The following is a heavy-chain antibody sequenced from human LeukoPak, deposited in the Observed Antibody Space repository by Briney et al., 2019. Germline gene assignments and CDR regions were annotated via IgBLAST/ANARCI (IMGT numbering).Heavy chain of an antibody. Sequence: GGSLRLSCAGSGFTFSSYWMSWVRQAPGKGLEWVASIKRDGSAEYYVDSVKGRFTISRDNAKNSVYLQMNSLRAEDTAVYYCASTWNYLSFDSWGPGTLVTVSS. CDR3: ASTWNYLSFDS. CDR1: GFTFSSYW. J-gene: IGHJ4*02. CDR2: IKRDGSAE. V-gene: IGHV3-7*01. D-gene: IGHD1-7*01.